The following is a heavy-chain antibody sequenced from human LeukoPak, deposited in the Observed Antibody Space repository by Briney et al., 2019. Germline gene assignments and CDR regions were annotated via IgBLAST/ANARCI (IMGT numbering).Heavy chain of an antibody. CDR3: AKAPVTSCRGAYCYPFDS. V-gene: IGHV3-30*02. Sequence: GGSLRLSCAASGFSFSDYGMHWVRQAPGKGLEWVAFIRHDGSKKYYADSVKGRFTISRDNSKNTLFLQMNSLRAEDAAVYFCAKAPVTSCRGAYCYPFDSWGQGTLVTVSS. D-gene: IGHD2-21*01. CDR1: GFSFSDYG. J-gene: IGHJ4*02. CDR2: IRHDGSKK.